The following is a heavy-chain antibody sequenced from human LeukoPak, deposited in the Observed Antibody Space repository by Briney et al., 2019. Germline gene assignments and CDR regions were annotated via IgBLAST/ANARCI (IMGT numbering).Heavy chain of an antibody. D-gene: IGHD4-23*01. V-gene: IGHV3-21*01. J-gene: IGHJ4*02. CDR2: ISSSSSYI. CDR3: AKDHDYGGNPD. Sequence: GGSLRLSCAASGFTFSSYSMNWVRQAPGKGLEWVSSISSSSSYIYYADSVKGRFTISRDNSKNTLYLQMNSLRAEDTAVYYCAKDHDYGGNPDWGQGTLVTVSS. CDR1: GFTFSSYS.